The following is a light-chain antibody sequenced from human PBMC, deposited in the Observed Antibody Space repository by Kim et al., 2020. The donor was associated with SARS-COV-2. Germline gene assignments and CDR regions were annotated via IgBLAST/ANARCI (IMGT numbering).Light chain of an antibody. V-gene: IGKV3-20*01. CDR1: QRVSSSS. CDR3: QQYGDSPWT. Sequence: SPGERATPSCRASQRVSSSSFAWYQQKPGQAPRLLIYGASSRATGIPDRFSGSGSGTAFTLTISRLEPEDFAVFYCQQYGDSPWTFGQGTKVDIK. CDR2: GAS. J-gene: IGKJ1*01.